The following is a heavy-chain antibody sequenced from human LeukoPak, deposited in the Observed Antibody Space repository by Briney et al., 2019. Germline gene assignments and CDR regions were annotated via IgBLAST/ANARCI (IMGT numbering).Heavy chain of an antibody. CDR2: INHSGST. V-gene: IGHV4-34*01. CDR3: ARGPDYYDSSGYYYAFFDY. D-gene: IGHD3-22*01. J-gene: IGHJ4*02. Sequence: SETLSLTCAVYGGSFSGYYWSWIRQPPGKGLEWIGEINHSGSTNYNPSLKSRVTISVDTSKNQLSLKLSSVTAADTAVYYCARGPDYYDSSGYYYAFFDYWDQGTLVTVSS. CDR1: GGSFSGYY.